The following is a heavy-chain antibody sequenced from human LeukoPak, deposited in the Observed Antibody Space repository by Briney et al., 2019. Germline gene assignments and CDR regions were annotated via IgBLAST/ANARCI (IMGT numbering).Heavy chain of an antibody. V-gene: IGHV3-7*01. J-gene: IGHJ4*02. CDR1: GISFSGSW. CDR3: TRNEH. Sequence: PGGSLRLSCGGSGISFSGSWVSWVRQAPGEGPEWVANIKEDGSERYYVGSVRGRFTISRDNAKNSLHLQMNSLRAEDTAVYYCTRNEHWGQGTLVTVSS. CDR2: IKEDGSER.